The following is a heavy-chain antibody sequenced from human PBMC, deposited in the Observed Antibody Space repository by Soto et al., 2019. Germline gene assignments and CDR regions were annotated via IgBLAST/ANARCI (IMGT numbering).Heavy chain of an antibody. CDR1: GFSLRNARMG. V-gene: IGHV2-26*01. CDR2: ILSSDEK. J-gene: IGHJ6*03. D-gene: IGHD3-22*01. CDR3: ARMIAVNYYYYYVDV. Sequence: QVTLKESGPVLAKPTETLTLTCTVSGFSLRNARMGVSWIRQPPGKALEWLAHILSSDEKSYNTSLKGRVTLSKDTSKSQVVLTMTYVDPVDTATYFCARMIAVNYYYYYVDVWGEGTTVTVSS.